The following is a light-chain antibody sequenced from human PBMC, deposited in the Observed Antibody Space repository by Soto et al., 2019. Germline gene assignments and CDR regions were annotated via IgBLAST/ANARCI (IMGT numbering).Light chain of an antibody. CDR1: QAIRSA. V-gene: IGKV1-13*02. CDR3: QQFHTYPT. J-gene: IGKJ4*01. Sequence: AIQLTQSPSSLSASVGDRITITCRASQAIRSALAWYQQKPGKAPNLLIFDASSVETGVPSRFSGSGSGTDFTLTISSLQPEDFATYYCQQFHTYPTFGGGTKVEIK. CDR2: DAS.